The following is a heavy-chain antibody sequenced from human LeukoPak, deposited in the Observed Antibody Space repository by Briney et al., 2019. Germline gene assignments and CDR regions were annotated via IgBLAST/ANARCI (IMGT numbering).Heavy chain of an antibody. CDR3: ARQRPQYYYYGMDV. J-gene: IGHJ6*02. CDR2: IYYSGST. V-gene: IGHV4-59*08. Sequence: PSETLSLTCTVSGGSISSYYWSWIRQPPGTGLEWIGYIYYSGSTNYNPSLKSRATISVDTSKSHFSLKLSSVTAADTAVYYCARQRPQYYYYGMDVWGQGTTVTVSS. CDR1: GGSISSYY. D-gene: IGHD2/OR15-2a*01.